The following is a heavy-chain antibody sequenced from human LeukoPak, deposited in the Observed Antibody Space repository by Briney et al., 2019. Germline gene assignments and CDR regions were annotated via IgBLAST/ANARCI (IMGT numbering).Heavy chain of an antibody. V-gene: IGHV3-23*01. CDR2: ISGSGGST. CDR3: AREPRDMSGSSGCDY. J-gene: IGHJ4*02. Sequence: GGSLRLSCAASGFTFSSYAMSWVRQAPGKGLEWVSAISGSGGSTYYADSVEGRFTISRDNSKNTLYLQMNSLRAEDTAVYYCAREPRDMSGSSGCDYWGQGTLVTVSS. D-gene: IGHD6-19*01. CDR1: GFTFSSYA.